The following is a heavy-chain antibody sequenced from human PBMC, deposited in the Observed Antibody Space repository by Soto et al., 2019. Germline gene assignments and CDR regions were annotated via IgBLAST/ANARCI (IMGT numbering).Heavy chain of an antibody. CDR3: ARAGCDGGRCYTLVGLRYGMDV. Sequence: QVQLVESGGGVVQPGRSLRLSCAASGFTFSSYVMHWVRQAPGKGLEWVAVISYDGNNKYYADSVKGRFTISRDNSKKTRYRQMNSRRAEDTAVYYCARAGCDGGRCYTLVGLRYGMDVWGQGTTVTVSS. V-gene: IGHV3-30-3*01. D-gene: IGHD2-15*01. CDR1: GFTFSSYV. CDR2: ISYDGNNK. J-gene: IGHJ6*02.